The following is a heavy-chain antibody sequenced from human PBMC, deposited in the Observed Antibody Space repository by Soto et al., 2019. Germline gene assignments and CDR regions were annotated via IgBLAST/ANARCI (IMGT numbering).Heavy chain of an antibody. CDR2: VDVASGDR. V-gene: IGHV1-58*01. J-gene: IGHJ4*02. CDR3: AATSPDQHDSSGFWYYFDY. D-gene: IGHD6-19*01. Sequence: SVKVSCKASGLTFTNSAVQWLRQARGQRRGWIGWVDVASGDRGYAQNFQERVNMIWYVSARTTYMKLSSLRTDDTAVYDCAATSPDQHDSSGFWYYFDYWGQGALVTVSS. CDR1: GLTFTNSA.